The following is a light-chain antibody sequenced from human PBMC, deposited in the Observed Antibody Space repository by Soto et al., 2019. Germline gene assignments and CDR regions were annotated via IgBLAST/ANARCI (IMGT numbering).Light chain of an antibody. Sequence: QSALPHPASVSGAPGQSITISCTGTSSDDGGYNEASWYQQHPGKAPKLMIYDVSTRPSGVSNRFSGSKSGNTASLTISGLQAEDDADYYCSSYTSSSTLVVFGGGTTLTVL. CDR3: SSYTSSSTLVV. J-gene: IGLJ2*01. CDR2: DVS. CDR1: SSDDGGYNE. V-gene: IGLV2-14*01.